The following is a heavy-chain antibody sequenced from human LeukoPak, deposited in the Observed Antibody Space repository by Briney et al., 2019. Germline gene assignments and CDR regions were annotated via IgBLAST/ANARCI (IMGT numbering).Heavy chain of an antibody. CDR3: ARGKKSSSWYFSFDY. D-gene: IGHD6-13*01. CDR2: IYQSGNT. J-gene: IGHJ4*02. Sequence: SETLSLTCSVSGYSIRSGYYWGWIRQPPGKGLEWIGSIYQSGNTYYNESLKSRVTISVDTSKNQFSLKLTSVTAADTAVYYCARGKKSSSWYFSFDYWGQGTLVTVSS. V-gene: IGHV4-38-2*02. CDR1: GYSIRSGYY.